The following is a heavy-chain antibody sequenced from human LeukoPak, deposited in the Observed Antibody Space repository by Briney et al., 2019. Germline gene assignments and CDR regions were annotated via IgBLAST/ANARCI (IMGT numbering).Heavy chain of an antibody. D-gene: IGHD4-17*01. V-gene: IGHV4-59*08. J-gene: IGHJ4*02. CDR1: GGSISSYY. CDR3: ARHEATVTNFDY. CDR2: IYYSGST. Sequence: PSETLSLTCTVSGGSISSYYWSWIRQPPGKGLEWIGYIYYSGSTNYNPSLKSRVTISVDTSKNQFSLKLISVTAADTAVYYCARHEATVTNFDYWGQGTLVTVSS.